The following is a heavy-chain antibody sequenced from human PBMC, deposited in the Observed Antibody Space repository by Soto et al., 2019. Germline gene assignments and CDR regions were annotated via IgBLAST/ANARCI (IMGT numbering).Heavy chain of an antibody. CDR1: GYTFTSSG. CDR3: ARAGASDWNYISSSS. V-gene: IGHV1-18*04. D-gene: IGHD1-7*01. CDR2: ISVKSGGT. Sequence: ASVKVSCKASGYTFTSSGVIWVRQAPGQGLEWMGWISVKSGGTNYAQKFQGRVTMTTDTSTSTAYMDLRSLTSDDTAVYYCARAGASDWNYISSSSWGQGTLVTVSS. J-gene: IGHJ4*02.